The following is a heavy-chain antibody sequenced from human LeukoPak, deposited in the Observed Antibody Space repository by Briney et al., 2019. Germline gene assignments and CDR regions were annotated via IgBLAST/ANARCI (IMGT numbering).Heavy chain of an antibody. CDR2: IIPIFGTP. CDR1: GGTFSSYA. D-gene: IGHD5-24*01. Sequence: SVKVSCKASGGTFSSYAVSWVRQAPGQGLEWMGGIIPIFGTPKYAQKFQGRITITADESTSTAYMELSSLRSEDTAVYYCARGDGDNLALEYWGQGTLVTVSS. CDR3: ARGDGDNLALEY. V-gene: IGHV1-69*13. J-gene: IGHJ4*02.